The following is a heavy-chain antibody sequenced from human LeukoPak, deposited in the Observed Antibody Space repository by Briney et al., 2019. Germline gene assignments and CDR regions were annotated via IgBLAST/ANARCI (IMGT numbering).Heavy chain of an antibody. D-gene: IGHD3-22*01. CDR1: GFTFSSYG. CDR3: AKDEDYYDSSGRSPYFDY. V-gene: IGHV3-30*18. CDR2: ISYDGSDK. Sequence: GGSLRLSCAASGFTFSSYGMHWVRQAPGKGLEWVAVISYDGSDKYYADSVKGRFTISRVNSKNTLYLQMNSLRAEDTAVYYCAKDEDYYDSSGRSPYFDYWGQGTLVTVSS. J-gene: IGHJ4*02.